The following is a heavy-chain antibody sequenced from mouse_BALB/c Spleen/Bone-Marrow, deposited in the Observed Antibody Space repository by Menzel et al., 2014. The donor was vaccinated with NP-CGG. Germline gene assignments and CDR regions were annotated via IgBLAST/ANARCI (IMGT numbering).Heavy chain of an antibody. CDR2: INPDSSTI. CDR1: GFDFSRYW. Sequence: EVKLVESGGGLVQPGGSLKLSYAASGFDFSRYWMSWVRQAPGKGLEWIGEINPDSSTINYTPSLKDKLIISRDNAKNXLYLQMSKVRSEDTALYYCARNWDVGFAYWGQGTLVTVSA. J-gene: IGHJ3*01. D-gene: IGHD4-1*01. CDR3: ARNWDVGFAY. V-gene: IGHV4-1*02.